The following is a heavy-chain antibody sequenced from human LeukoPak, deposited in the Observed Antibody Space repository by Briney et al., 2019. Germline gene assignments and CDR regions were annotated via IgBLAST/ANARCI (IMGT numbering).Heavy chain of an antibody. Sequence: GGSLRLSCAASGFTFSSYWMHWVRQAPGKGLVWVSRINSDGRSTSYADSVKGRFTIYRDNAKNTLYLQMNSLRAEDTAVYYCARDGYDSSGYYLDWFDPWGQGTLVTVSS. CDR3: ARDGYDSSGYYLDWFDP. V-gene: IGHV3-74*01. D-gene: IGHD3-22*01. CDR1: GFTFSSYW. CDR2: INSDGRST. J-gene: IGHJ5*02.